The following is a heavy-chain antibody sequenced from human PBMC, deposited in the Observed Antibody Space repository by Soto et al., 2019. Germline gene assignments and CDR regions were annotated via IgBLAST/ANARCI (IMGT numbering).Heavy chain of an antibody. J-gene: IGHJ5*02. CDR2: IWYDGSNK. V-gene: IGHV3-33*01. D-gene: IGHD2-2*01. Sequence: GGSLRLSCAASGFTFSSYGMHWVRQAPGKGLEWVAVIWYDGSNKYYADSVKGRFTISRDNSKNTLYLQMNSLRAEDTAVYYYARGFCSSTSCSQLNWFDPWGKGTLVTVSS. CDR3: ARGFCSSTSCSQLNWFDP. CDR1: GFTFSSYG.